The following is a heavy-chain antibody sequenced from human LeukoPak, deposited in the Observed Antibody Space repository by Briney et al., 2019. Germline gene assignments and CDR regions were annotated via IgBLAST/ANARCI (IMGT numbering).Heavy chain of an antibody. J-gene: IGHJ6*02. CDR3: AREVVIFPDYYYYGMDV. CDR2: ISRSGDSL. Sequence: GGSLRLSCAASGFPSRDYYMTWPRQAPGKGLEWISYISRSGDSLYYAESVEGRFTISRDNAKNSLFLQMNSLRADDTAVYYCAREVVIFPDYYYYGMDVWGQGTTVTVSS. CDR1: GFPSRDYY. V-gene: IGHV3-11*01. D-gene: IGHD3-9*01.